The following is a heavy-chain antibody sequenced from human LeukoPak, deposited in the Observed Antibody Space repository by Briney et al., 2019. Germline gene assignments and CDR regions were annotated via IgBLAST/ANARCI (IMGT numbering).Heavy chain of an antibody. J-gene: IGHJ3*02. D-gene: IGHD3-22*01. Sequence: GGSLRLSCAASGFTFSSYSMNWVRQAPGKGLEWVSSISSSSSYIYYADSVKGRFTISRDNAKNSLYLQMNSLRAEDTAVYYCARASGYYPHDAFDIWGQGTMVTVSS. CDR1: GFTFSSYS. CDR3: ARASGYYPHDAFDI. V-gene: IGHV3-21*01. CDR2: ISSSSSYI.